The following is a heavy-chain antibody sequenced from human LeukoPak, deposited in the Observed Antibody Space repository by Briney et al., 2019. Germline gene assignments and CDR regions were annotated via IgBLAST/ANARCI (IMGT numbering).Heavy chain of an antibody. CDR3: ARRWYYYGSGSYYNNFDF. CDR1: GYSFTSYW. J-gene: IGHJ4*02. D-gene: IGHD3-10*01. V-gene: IGHV5-51*01. CDR2: IYPGDSDT. Sequence: GESLQISCKGSGYSFTSYWIGWVRQMPGKGLEWMGIIYPGDSDTRYSPSFQGQVTISADKSISTAYLQWSSLKASDTAMYYCARRWYYYGSGSYYNNFDFWGQGTLVTVSS.